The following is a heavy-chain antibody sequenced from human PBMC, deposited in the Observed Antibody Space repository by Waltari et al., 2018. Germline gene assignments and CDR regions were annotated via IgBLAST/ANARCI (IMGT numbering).Heavy chain of an antibody. V-gene: IGHV4-38-2*02. J-gene: IGHJ5*02. CDR1: GYSISSGYY. CDR2: IYHSGST. Sequence: QVQLQESGPGLVKPSETLSLTCTVSGYSISSGYYWGWIRQPPGKGLEWIGSIYHSGSTYYNPSLKSRVTISVDTSKNQFSLKLSSVTAADTAVYYCARDRENYYGSGLEFDPWGQGTLVTVSS. CDR3: ARDRENYYGSGLEFDP. D-gene: IGHD3-10*01.